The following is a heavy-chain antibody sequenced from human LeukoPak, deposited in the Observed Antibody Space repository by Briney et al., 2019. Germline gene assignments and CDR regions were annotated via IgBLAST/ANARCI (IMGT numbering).Heavy chain of an antibody. CDR3: AKDRGGGYGSGSPHEY. D-gene: IGHD3-10*01. V-gene: IGHV3-23*01. CDR1: GFTFSSYV. Sequence: GWSLRLSCAASGFTFSSYVMSWVRQAPGKGLEWVSAISGSGGSTYYADSVKGRFTIYRDNSKNTLYLQMNSLRAEDTAVYYCAKDRGGGYGSGSPHEYWGQGTLVTVSS. J-gene: IGHJ4*02. CDR2: ISGSGGST.